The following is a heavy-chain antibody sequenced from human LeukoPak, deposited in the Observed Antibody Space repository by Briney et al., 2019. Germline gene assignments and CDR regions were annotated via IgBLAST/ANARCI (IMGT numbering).Heavy chain of an antibody. J-gene: IGHJ4*02. D-gene: IGHD6-19*01. CDR1: GGSISSSSYY. CDR3: ARRTSGWPIDY. Sequence: PSETLSLTCTVSGGSISSSSYYWGWIRQPPGKGLECIGSIYYSGSTYYNPSLKSRVIISADTSKNQFSLKLSSVTAADTAVYYCARRTSGWPIDYWGQGTLVTVSS. CDR2: IYYSGST. V-gene: IGHV4-39*01.